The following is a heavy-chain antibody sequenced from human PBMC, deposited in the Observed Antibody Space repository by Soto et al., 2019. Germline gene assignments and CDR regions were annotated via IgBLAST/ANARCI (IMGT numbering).Heavy chain of an antibody. CDR1: GFTFSSYW. V-gene: IGHV3-74*01. Sequence: GGSLRLSCAASGFTFSSYWMHWVRQAPGKGLVWVSRINSDGSSTSYADSVKGRFTISRDNAKNTLYLQMNSLRAEDTAVYYCARVPEYSSSLDGMDVWGQGTTVTVSS. D-gene: IGHD6-6*01. J-gene: IGHJ6*02. CDR2: INSDGSST. CDR3: ARVPEYSSSLDGMDV.